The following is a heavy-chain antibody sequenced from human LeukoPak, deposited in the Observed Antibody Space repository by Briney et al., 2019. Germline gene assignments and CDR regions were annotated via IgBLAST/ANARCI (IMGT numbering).Heavy chain of an antibody. D-gene: IGHD3-22*01. V-gene: IGHV4-61*02. CDR1: GDSLSSSRFS. CDR2: IYATGNT. J-gene: IGHJ3*01. CDR3: ARGSGDYYDMNGNYELRAFDL. Sequence: PSETLSLTCHVSGDSLSSSRFSWSWIRQPAGKGLEWIGRIYATGNTYYNPSLTSRVALSVDAPRNQFTLTLTSVTAADTAIYYCARGSGDYYDMNGNYELRAFDLWGQGTMVTVSS.